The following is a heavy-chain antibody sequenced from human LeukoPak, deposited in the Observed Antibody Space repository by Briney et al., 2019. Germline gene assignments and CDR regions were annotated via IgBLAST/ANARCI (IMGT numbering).Heavy chain of an antibody. CDR2: IKQDGSEK. Sequence: GGSLRLSCAASGFTFRSYWMSWVRQAPGKGLEWVANIKQDGSEKYYVDSLKGRFTISRDNAKNSLYLQMNSLRAEDTAVYYCASPGDTAYDYWGQGTLVTVSS. D-gene: IGHD5-18*01. V-gene: IGHV3-7*03. CDR1: GFTFRSYW. CDR3: ASPGDTAYDY. J-gene: IGHJ4*02.